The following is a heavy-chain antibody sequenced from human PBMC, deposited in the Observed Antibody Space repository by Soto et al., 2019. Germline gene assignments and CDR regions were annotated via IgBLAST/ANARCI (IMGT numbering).Heavy chain of an antibody. V-gene: IGHV3-23*01. CDR2: ISGSGGST. CDR1: GFTFSNYA. CDR3: AKGDGQLDY. Sequence: EVQLLESGGGLVQPGGSLRLSCAASGFTFSNYAMSWVRQAPGKGLEWVSAISGSGGSTYYADAVKGQFTISRDNSKNTLYVQMNSLRAEDTAVYYCAKGDGQLDYWGQGTLVTVAS. J-gene: IGHJ4*02. D-gene: IGHD2-8*01.